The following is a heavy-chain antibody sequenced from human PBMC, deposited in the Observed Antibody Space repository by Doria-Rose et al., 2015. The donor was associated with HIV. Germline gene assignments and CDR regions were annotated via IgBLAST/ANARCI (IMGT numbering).Heavy chain of an antibody. Sequence: QAPGQGLEWMGWISAYNGNTNYAQKLQGRVTMTTDTSTSTAYMELRSLRSDDTAVYYCARRRGHGAFDIWGQGTMVAVSS. CDR2: ISAYNGNT. V-gene: IGHV1-18*01. CDR3: ARRRGHGAFDI. D-gene: IGHD3-10*01. J-gene: IGHJ3*02.